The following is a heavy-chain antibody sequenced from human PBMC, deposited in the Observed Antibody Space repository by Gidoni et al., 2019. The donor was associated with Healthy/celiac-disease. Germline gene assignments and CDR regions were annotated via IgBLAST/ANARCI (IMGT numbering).Heavy chain of an antibody. J-gene: IGHJ4*02. V-gene: IGHV1-69*01. CDR1: GGTFSSYA. CDR3: ARERRKDIYYDSSGYYYFDY. Sequence: QVQLVQSGAEVKKPGSSVKVSCKASGGTFSSYAISWVRQAPGQGLEWMGGIIPIFGTANYAQKFQGRVTITADESTSTAYMELSSLRSEDTAVYYCARERRKDIYYDSSGYYYFDYWGQGTLVTVSS. CDR2: IIPIFGTA. D-gene: IGHD3-22*01.